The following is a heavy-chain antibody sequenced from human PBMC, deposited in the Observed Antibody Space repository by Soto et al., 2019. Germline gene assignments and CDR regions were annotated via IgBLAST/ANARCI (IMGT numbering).Heavy chain of an antibody. CDR2: IYYSGST. J-gene: IGHJ4*02. CDR3: ARAGSSGWGGLYYFDY. CDR1: GGSISSYY. D-gene: IGHD6-19*01. V-gene: IGHV4-59*01. Sequence: SETLSLTCTVSGGSISSYYWSWIRQPPGKGLEWIGYIYYSGSTNYNPSLKSRVTISVDTSKNQFSLKLSSVTAADTAVYYCARAGSSGWGGLYYFDYWGQGTLVTVSS.